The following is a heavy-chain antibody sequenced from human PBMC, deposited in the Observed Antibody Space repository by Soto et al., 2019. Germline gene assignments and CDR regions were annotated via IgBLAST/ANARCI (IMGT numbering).Heavy chain of an antibody. V-gene: IGHV3-66*01. CDR3: ARDDVVGAWLQEYYYYYGMDV. D-gene: IGHD1-26*01. J-gene: IGHJ6*02. CDR2: IYSGGST. Sequence: PGGSLRLSCAASGFTVSSKYMSWVRQAPGKGLEWVSVIYSGGSTYYADSVKGRFTISRDNSKNTLYLQMNSLRAQDTAVYYCARDDVVGAWLQEYYYYYGMDVWGQGTTVTVSS. CDR1: GFTVSSKY.